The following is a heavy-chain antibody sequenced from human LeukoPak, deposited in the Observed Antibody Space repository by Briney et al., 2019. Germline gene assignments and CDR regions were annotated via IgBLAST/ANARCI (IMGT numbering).Heavy chain of an antibody. D-gene: IGHD2-15*01. CDR1: GGSISSYK. J-gene: IGHJ4*02. Sequence: SETLSLTCTVSGGSISSYKWSWIRQPAGKGLEWIGRIYSSGSTNYNPSLKSRLTISVDTSKNQFSLKLNSVTAADTAVYYCASFRWAVGFEYWDQGTLVTVSS. V-gene: IGHV4-4*07. CDR2: IYSSGST. CDR3: ASFRWAVGFEY.